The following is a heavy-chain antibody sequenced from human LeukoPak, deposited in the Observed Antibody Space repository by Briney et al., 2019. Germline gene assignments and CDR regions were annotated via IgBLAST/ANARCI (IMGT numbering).Heavy chain of an antibody. D-gene: IGHD3-9*01. V-gene: IGHV4-59*01. Sequence: KPSETLSLTCTVSGGSISSYYWSWIRQPPGKGLEWIGYIYYSGSTDYNPSLKSRVTISVDTSKNQFSLKLSSVTAADTAVYYCARVTIFSYAFDIWGQGTMVTASS. CDR3: ARVTIFSYAFDI. CDR2: IYYSGST. CDR1: GGSISSYY. J-gene: IGHJ3*02.